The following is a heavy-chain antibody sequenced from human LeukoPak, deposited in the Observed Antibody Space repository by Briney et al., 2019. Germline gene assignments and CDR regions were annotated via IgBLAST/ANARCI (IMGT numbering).Heavy chain of an antibody. CDR3: ARGGTLVQGVTILYGMDV. J-gene: IGHJ6*02. CDR1: GDTFTSYD. Sequence: ASVKVSCKTSGDTFTSYDINWVRQATGQGLEWMGWMNPRSGNTIYTQKFQGRVAMTRDTSTSTAYMELSSLRSEDTAVYCCARGGTLVQGVTILYGMDVWGQGTTVTVSS. D-gene: IGHD3-10*01. CDR2: MNPRSGNT. V-gene: IGHV1-8*01.